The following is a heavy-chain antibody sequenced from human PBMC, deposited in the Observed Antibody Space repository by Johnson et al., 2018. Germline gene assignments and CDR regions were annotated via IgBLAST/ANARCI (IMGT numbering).Heavy chain of an antibody. CDR3: SSSWYQGGYFQH. J-gene: IGHJ1*01. Sequence: EVQLLESGGGLVQXGGSLKLSCAASGFTFSGSSMSWVRQASGKGLEWIGRIRSKANSYATAYAASMKGRFTISRDDSKNTAYLQMNSLKTEDTAVYYCSSSWYQGGYFQHWGQGTLVTVSS. D-gene: IGHD6-13*01. CDR2: IRSKANSYAT. CDR1: GFTFSGSS. V-gene: IGHV3-73*01.